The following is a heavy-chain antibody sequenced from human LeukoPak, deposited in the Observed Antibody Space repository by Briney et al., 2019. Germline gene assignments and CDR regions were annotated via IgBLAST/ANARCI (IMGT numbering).Heavy chain of an antibody. J-gene: IGHJ4*02. V-gene: IGHV3-30*02. D-gene: IGHD5-24*01. Sequence: GGSLRLSCAASGFTFSSYGMHWVRQAPGKGLEWVAVIWYGGSNKYYADSVKGRFTISRDNSKNTLYLQMNSLRAEDTAVYYCAKDDRDSLDYWGQGTLVAVSS. CDR1: GFTFSSYG. CDR3: AKDDRDSLDY. CDR2: IWYGGSNK.